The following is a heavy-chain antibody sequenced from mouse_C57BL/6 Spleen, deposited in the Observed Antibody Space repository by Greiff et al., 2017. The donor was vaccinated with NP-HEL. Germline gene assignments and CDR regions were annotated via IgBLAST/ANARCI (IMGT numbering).Heavy chain of an antibody. D-gene: IGHD3-2*02. Sequence: QVQLKESGAELVRPGTSVKVSCKASGYAFTNYLIEWVKQRPGQGLEWIGVINPGSGGTNYNEKFKGKATRTADKSSSTAYMQLSSLKSEDSAVYFCARGDSSGYLDYWGQGTTLTVSS. CDR3: ARGDSSGYLDY. CDR2: INPGSGGT. CDR1: GYAFTNYL. J-gene: IGHJ2*01. V-gene: IGHV1-54*01.